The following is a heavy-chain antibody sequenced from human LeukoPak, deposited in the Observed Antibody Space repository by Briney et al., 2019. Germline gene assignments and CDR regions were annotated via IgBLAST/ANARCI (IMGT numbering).Heavy chain of an antibody. Sequence: ASVKVSCKASGYTFTSYGISWVRQAPGQGLEWMGWISAYNGNTNYAQKLQGRVTMTTDTSTSTAYMELRSLRSDDTAVYYCARDRTMVRGVRLVDYWGRGTLVTVSS. J-gene: IGHJ4*02. CDR3: ARDRTMVRGVRLVDY. V-gene: IGHV1-18*01. CDR1: GYTFTSYG. D-gene: IGHD3-10*01. CDR2: ISAYNGNT.